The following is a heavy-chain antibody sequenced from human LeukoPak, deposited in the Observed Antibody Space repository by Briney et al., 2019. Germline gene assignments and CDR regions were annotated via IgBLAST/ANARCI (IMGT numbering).Heavy chain of an antibody. V-gene: IGHV1-69*04. J-gene: IGHJ5*02. CDR1: VGTFSSYA. D-gene: IGHD1-26*01. CDR3: ARSGSYGQDWFDP. Sequence: SVKVSCKASVGTFSSYASSAVRQAPGQGLEGVGRSSPILGIPNYAQTFQGRGTITSDKSTSTADMELSRLRSGATAVYISARSGSYGQDWFDPWGQGNLVTVSS. CDR2: SSPILGIP.